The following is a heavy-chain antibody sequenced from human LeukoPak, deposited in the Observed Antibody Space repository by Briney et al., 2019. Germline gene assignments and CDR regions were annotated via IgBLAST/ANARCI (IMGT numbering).Heavy chain of an antibody. CDR2: ISAYNGNT. Sequence: ASVKVSCKASGYTFTSYDINWVRQATGQGLEWMGWISAYNGNTNYAQKLQGRVTMTTDTSTSTAYMELRSLRSDDTAVYYCARDLPVVPATSYYYMDVWGKGTTVTASS. CDR3: ARDLPVVPATSYYYMDV. CDR1: GYTFTSYD. D-gene: IGHD2-2*01. J-gene: IGHJ6*03. V-gene: IGHV1-18*01.